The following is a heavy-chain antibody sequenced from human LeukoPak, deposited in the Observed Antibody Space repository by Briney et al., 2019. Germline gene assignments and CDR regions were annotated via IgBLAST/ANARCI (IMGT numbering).Heavy chain of an antibody. Sequence: SETLSLTCTVSGGSISSINYYWGWIRQPPGKGLEWIGSIYYSGSTYYNPSLKSRVTISVDRSKNQFSLKLSSVTAADTAVYYCARAGLLRAWAFDIWGQGTMVTVSS. CDR2: IYYSGST. D-gene: IGHD2-15*01. J-gene: IGHJ3*02. CDR1: GGSISSINYY. CDR3: ARAGLLRAWAFDI. V-gene: IGHV4-39*07.